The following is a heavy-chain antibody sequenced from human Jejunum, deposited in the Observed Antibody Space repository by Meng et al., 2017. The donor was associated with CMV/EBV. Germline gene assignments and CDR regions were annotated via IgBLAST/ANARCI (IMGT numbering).Heavy chain of an antibody. CDR2: INPSGYNT. Sequence: CQASGYIFTDYYIHWVRQAPGQGLEWMAIINPSGYNTNYTQKFQGRITVTRDTSTRTVYMELKNLRFEDTAVYYCAKEGVLYGMDVWGQGTTVTVS. CDR1: GYIFTDYY. V-gene: IGHV1-46*01. D-gene: IGHD4/OR15-4a*01. CDR3: AKEGVLYGMDV. J-gene: IGHJ6*02.